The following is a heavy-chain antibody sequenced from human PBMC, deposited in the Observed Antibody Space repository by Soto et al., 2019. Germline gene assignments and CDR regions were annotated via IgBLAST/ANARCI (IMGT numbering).Heavy chain of an antibody. CDR3: ARLEGYVSVAYYYLWDS. CDR1: DGSMNSDSSY. CDR2: INHSGST. Sequence: SETLSLTCRVSDGSMNSDSSYWGWIRQPPGKGLEWIGVINHSGSTYHNLSLKGRVTMSVDASRNQFSLKLTSMTAADTAVYYGARLEGYVSVAYYYLWDSWGQGTRGTVS. V-gene: IGHV4-39*01. D-gene: IGHD3-22*01. J-gene: IGHJ4*02.